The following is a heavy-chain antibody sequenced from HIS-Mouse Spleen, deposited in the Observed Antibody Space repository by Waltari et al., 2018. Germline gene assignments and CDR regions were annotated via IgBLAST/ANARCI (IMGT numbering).Heavy chain of an antibody. CDR1: GGSISSSSYY. D-gene: IGHD6-13*01. J-gene: IGHJ2*01. Sequence: QLQLQESGPGLVKPSETLSLTCTVSGGSISSSSYYWGWIRQPPGKGLEWIGSIYSSGSTYYNPALKSRVTISVDTSKNQFSLKLSSVTAADTAVYCCAREIPYSSSWYDWYFDLWGRGTLVTVSS. V-gene: IGHV4-39*07. CDR2: IYSSGST. CDR3: AREIPYSSSWYDWYFDL.